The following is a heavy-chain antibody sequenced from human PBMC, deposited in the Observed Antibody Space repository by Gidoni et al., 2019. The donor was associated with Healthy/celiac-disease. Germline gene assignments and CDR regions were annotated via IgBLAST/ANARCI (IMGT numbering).Heavy chain of an antibody. V-gene: IGHV2-5*01. Sequence: ITLKESGPTLVKPTQTLTLTCTLAGISLRTSGVGGGWIRQPPGQALEWLALIYGNDDKRYSPSLKSRLTITKDTSKNQVVLTMTNMDPVDTATYYCAHRRGYEVRGIDCFDPWGQGTLVTVSS. J-gene: IGHJ5*02. CDR3: AHRRGYEVRGIDCFDP. CDR1: GISLRTSGVG. D-gene: IGHD1-26*01. CDR2: IYGNDDK.